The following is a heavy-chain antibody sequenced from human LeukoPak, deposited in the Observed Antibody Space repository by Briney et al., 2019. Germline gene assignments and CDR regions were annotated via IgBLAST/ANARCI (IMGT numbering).Heavy chain of an antibody. Sequence: SETLSLTCSVSADHLRDYYWNWVRQSPERGLEWIGYVYYSGITDYNPSLQSRVTISVDTSNNQFSLRLSSVTAADTAVYFCARGQFGAPPGYLDTWGQGTLVTVS. CDR2: VYYSGIT. CDR3: ARGQFGAPPGYLDT. V-gene: IGHV4-59*01. CDR1: ADHLRDYY. J-gene: IGHJ5*02. D-gene: IGHD3-10*01.